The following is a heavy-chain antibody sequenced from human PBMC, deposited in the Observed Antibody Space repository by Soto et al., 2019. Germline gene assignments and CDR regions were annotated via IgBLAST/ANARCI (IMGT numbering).Heavy chain of an antibody. CDR1: GFTFSSYA. D-gene: IGHD6-19*01. CDR2: ISGSGGST. V-gene: IGHV3-23*01. J-gene: IGHJ4*02. Sequence: EVQLLESGGGLVQPGGSLRLSCAASGFTFSSYAMSWVRQAPGKGLEWVSAISGSGGSTYYADSVKGRFTISRDNSKNXLYLQLNSLRAEDTAVYYCAKDWHSSGWYLGYFDYWGQGTLVTVSS. CDR3: AKDWHSSGWYLGYFDY.